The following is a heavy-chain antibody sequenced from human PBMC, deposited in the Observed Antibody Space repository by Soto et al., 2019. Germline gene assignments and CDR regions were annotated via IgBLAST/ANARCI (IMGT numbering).Heavy chain of an antibody. J-gene: IGHJ4*02. CDR1: GYTFTSYA. V-gene: IGHV1-3*01. Sequence: QVQLVQSGAEVKKPGASVKVSCKASGYTFTSYAMQWVRQAPGHRLEWMGWINAGNGNTKYSQKFQGRVTITRDTSASTAYMELSSLRSEDTAVYYCARGPGGPDGPGDYWGQGTLVTVSS. CDR2: INAGNGNT. CDR3: ARGPGGPDGPGDY. D-gene: IGHD2-15*01.